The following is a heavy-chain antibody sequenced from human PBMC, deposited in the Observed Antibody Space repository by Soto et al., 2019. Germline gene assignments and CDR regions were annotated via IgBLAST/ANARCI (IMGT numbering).Heavy chain of an antibody. CDR3: ALIAAASWFDP. Sequence: GGSLRLSCAASGFTFVNYWMNWFRQAPGKGLEWVGNIKLDGSEKYYVDSVKGRFTISRDNAKNSLYLQMNSMRAEDTAVYYCALIAAASWFDPWGQGALVTVSS. V-gene: IGHV3-7*01. CDR2: IKLDGSEK. D-gene: IGHD6-13*01. J-gene: IGHJ5*02. CDR1: GFTFVNYW.